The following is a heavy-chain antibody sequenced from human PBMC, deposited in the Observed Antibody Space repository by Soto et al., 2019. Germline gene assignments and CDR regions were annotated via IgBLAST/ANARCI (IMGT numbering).Heavy chain of an antibody. Sequence: GGSLRLSCAASGFTFSSYGMHWVRQAPGKGLEWVAVISYDGSNKYYADSVKGRFTISRDNSKNTLYLQMNSLRAEDTAVYYCAKDGFLEWLFLDYWGPGTLVTVSS. V-gene: IGHV3-30*18. CDR3: AKDGFLEWLFLDY. CDR2: ISYDGSNK. D-gene: IGHD3-3*01. J-gene: IGHJ4*02. CDR1: GFTFSSYG.